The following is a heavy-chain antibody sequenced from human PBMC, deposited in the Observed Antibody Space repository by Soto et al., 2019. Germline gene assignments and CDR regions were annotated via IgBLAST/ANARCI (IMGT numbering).Heavy chain of an antibody. Sequence: GGSLRLSCAASGFTFSSYSMNWVRQAPGKGLEWVSSISSSSSYIYYADSVKGRFTISRDNAKNSLYLQMNSLRAEDTAVYYCARDPYSGYDCCYFDYWGQGTLVTVSS. V-gene: IGHV3-21*01. J-gene: IGHJ4*02. CDR2: ISSSSSYI. D-gene: IGHD5-12*01. CDR1: GFTFSSYS. CDR3: ARDPYSGYDCCYFDY.